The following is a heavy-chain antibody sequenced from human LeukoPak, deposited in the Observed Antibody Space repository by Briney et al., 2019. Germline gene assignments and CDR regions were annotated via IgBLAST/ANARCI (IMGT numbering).Heavy chain of an antibody. J-gene: IGHJ4*02. D-gene: IGHD6-19*01. CDR3: ARDSSSGWNFDC. CDR1: GFTFSSYS. CDR2: ISIITSTI. V-gene: IGHV3-48*01. Sequence: GGSLRLSCAASGFTFSSYSMNWVRQAPGKGLEWVSYISIITSTIYYADSVKGRFTVSRDNAKNSLYLQMNSLRAEDTAVYYCARDSSSGWNFDCWGQGTLVTASS.